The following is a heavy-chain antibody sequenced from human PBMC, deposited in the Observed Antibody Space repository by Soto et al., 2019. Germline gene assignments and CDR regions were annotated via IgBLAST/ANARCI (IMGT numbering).Heavy chain of an antibody. Sequence: TSETLSLTFTFSCSSINNGDYYLSLIRQPPGKGLEWIGPIYYSGSTHYNPSLTSRAGISVDSSKSQVSLKLTSVTAADTAVYFCARILMDYYRLDYWGQGALVTVSS. CDR3: ARILMDYYRLDY. D-gene: IGHD2-8*01. J-gene: IGHJ4*02. CDR2: IYYSGST. CDR1: CSSINNGDYY. V-gene: IGHV4-30-4*01.